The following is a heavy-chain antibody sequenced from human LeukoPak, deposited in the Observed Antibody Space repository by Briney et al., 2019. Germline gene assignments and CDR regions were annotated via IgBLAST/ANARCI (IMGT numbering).Heavy chain of an antibody. CDR1: GGSISSSSYY. J-gene: IGHJ4*02. CDR3: ARETYYYDSSDDY. D-gene: IGHD3-22*01. V-gene: IGHV4-39*02. Sequence: PSETLSLTCTVSGGSISSSSYYWGWIRQPPGKGLEWIGSIYYSGSTYYNPSLKSRVTISVDTSKNQFSLKLSSVTAADTAVYYCARETYYYDSSDDYWGQGTLVTVSS. CDR2: IYYSGST.